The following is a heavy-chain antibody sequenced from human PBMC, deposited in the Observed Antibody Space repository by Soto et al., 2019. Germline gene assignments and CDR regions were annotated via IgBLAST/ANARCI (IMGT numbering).Heavy chain of an antibody. CDR3: ARGSSGWFYGMDV. D-gene: IGHD6-19*01. CDR1: GYNFANYW. CDR2: THPGDSDT. J-gene: IGHJ6*02. Sequence: PGESLKISCKGSGYNFANYWIGWVRQMPGKGLEWMGITHPGDSDTRYSPSFQGQITISADKSISTAYLQWSSLKASDTAMYYCARGSSGWFYGMDVWGQGTTVTVSS. V-gene: IGHV5-51*01.